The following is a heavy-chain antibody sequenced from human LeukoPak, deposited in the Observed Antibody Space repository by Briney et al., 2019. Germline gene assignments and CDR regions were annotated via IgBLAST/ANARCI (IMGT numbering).Heavy chain of an antibody. J-gene: IGHJ4*02. Sequence: SETLSLTCTVSGGSISSYYWSWIRQPPGKGLEWIGYIYYSGSTNYNPSLKSRVTISVDTSKNQFSLKLSSVTAADTAVYYCARVPPREVLRFSNWGQGTLVTVSS. D-gene: IGHD3-3*01. CDR3: ARVPPREVLRFSN. CDR1: GGSISSYY. V-gene: IGHV4-59*01. CDR2: IYYSGST.